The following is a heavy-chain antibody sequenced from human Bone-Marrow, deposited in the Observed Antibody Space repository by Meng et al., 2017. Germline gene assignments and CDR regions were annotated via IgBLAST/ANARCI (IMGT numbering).Heavy chain of an antibody. V-gene: IGHV4-4*02. CDR2: IYHSGST. D-gene: IGHD6-13*01. CDR1: GGSISSSNW. Sequence: SETLSLTCAVSGGSISSSNWWSWVRQPPGKGLEWIGEIYHSGSTNYNPSLKSRVTISVDKSKNQFSLKLSSVTAADTAVYYCARDGLGSSWYWGWFDPWGQGTLVTVSS. CDR3: ARDGLGSSWYWGWFDP. J-gene: IGHJ5*02.